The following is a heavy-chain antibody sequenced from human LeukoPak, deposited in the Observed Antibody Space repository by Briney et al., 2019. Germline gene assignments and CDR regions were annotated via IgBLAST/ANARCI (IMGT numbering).Heavy chain of an antibody. CDR1: GFTFSSYG. Sequence: PGGSLRLSCAASGFTFSSYGMHWVRQAPGKGLEGGAFIRYDGSNEYYADSVKGRFTISRDNSKNTLYLQMNSLRSDDTAVYYCARGSGDEQWLVRYWGQGTLVTVSS. CDR2: IRYDGSNE. D-gene: IGHD6-19*01. CDR3: ARGSGDEQWLVRY. V-gene: IGHV3-30*02. J-gene: IGHJ4*02.